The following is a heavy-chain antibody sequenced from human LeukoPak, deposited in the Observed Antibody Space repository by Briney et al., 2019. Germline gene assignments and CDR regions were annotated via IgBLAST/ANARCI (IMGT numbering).Heavy chain of an antibody. CDR2: IYPGDSDT. CDR1: GYSFTSYW. V-gene: IGHV5-51*01. D-gene: IGHD4-17*01. CDR3: ARRAVTHFDY. J-gene: IGHJ4*02. Sequence: GESLQISCKGSGYSFTSYWVGWVRQMPGKGLEWMGIIYPGDSDTRYSPSFQGQVTITADKSISTAYLQWSSLKASDTAMYYCARRAVTHFDYWGQGTLVTVSS.